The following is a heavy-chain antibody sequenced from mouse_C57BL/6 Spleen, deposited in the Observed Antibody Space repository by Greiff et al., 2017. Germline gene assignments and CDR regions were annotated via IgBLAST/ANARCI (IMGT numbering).Heavy chain of an antibody. J-gene: IGHJ4*01. Sequence: EVQLQQSGPELVKPGASVKISCKASGYSFTDYNMNWVKQSHGKSLEWIGVINPNYGTTSFNQKFKGKATLTADQSSSTAYMQLNSLTSEDSAVYNCARGDYGSSYPYYAMDYWGQGTSVTVSS. D-gene: IGHD1-1*01. CDR3: ARGDYGSSYPYYAMDY. CDR1: GYSFTDYN. V-gene: IGHV1-39*01. CDR2: INPNYGTT.